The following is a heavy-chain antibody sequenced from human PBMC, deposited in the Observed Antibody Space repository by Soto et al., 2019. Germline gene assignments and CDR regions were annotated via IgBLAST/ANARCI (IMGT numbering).Heavy chain of an antibody. V-gene: IGHV4-34*01. CDR1: GGSLSGYY. D-gene: IGHD3-9*01. CDR3: ARGHIRYFDWLLSTYFDY. Sequence: PSETLSFTCDVYGGSLSGYYWSWIRQPLGKGLEWIGEINHSGSTNYNPSLKSRVTISVDTSKNQFSLKLSSVTAADTAVYYCARGHIRYFDWLLSTYFDYWGQGTLVTVSS. CDR2: INHSGST. J-gene: IGHJ4*02.